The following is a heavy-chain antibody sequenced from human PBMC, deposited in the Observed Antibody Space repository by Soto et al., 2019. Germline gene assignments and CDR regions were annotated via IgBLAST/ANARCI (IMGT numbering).Heavy chain of an antibody. CDR2: IYYSGST. V-gene: IGHV4-39*01. CDR1: GGSISSSSYY. J-gene: IGHJ6*02. Sequence: SETLSLTCTVSGGSISSSSYYWGWIRQPPGKGLEWIGSIYYSGSTYYNPSLKSRVTISVDTSKNQFSLKLSSVTAADTAVYYCARLLRKGGNYGMDVWGQGTTVTVSS. D-gene: IGHD3-16*01. CDR3: ARLLRKGGNYGMDV.